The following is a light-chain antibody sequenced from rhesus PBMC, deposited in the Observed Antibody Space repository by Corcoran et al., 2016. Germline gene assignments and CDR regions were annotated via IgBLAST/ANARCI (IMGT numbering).Light chain of an antibody. V-gene: IGKV1-37*01. Sequence: DIQMTQSPSSLSTSVGVTVTITCLASQDISSYLAWHPQKPGKAPKPLIYYASNLESGVPSRFSGSGSGTEITLTISSLQPEDCATYYCQQYNSAPHSFGQGTKVEIK. CDR3: QQYNSAPHS. J-gene: IGKJ2*01. CDR2: YAS. CDR1: QDISSY.